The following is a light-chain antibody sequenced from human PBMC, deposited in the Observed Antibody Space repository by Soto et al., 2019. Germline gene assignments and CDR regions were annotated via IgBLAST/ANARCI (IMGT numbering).Light chain of an antibody. Sequence: DIQMTQSPSTLSPSVGDRVTITCRASQSINSWVAWFQQKPGKAPKVLIYDASTLESGVPSRFRGSGSDTEFTPTIDSLQPDDVATYYCQRYNAFSQTFGQGTKVEI. CDR1: QSINSW. CDR3: QRYNAFSQT. CDR2: DAS. J-gene: IGKJ1*01. V-gene: IGKV1-5*01.